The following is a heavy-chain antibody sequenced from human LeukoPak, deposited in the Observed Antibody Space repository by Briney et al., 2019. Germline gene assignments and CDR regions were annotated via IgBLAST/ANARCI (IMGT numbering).Heavy chain of an antibody. D-gene: IGHD3-3*01. CDR1: GFTFSSHW. V-gene: IGHV3-74*01. CDR3: ARVSFWSGYFGWFDP. CDR2: INTDGSNT. Sequence: GGSLSLSCAASGFTFSSHWMHWVRQAPGKGLVWVSRINTDGSNTNYADSVKGRFTISRDNAKNTLYLQMNSLRAEDTAVYYCARVSFWSGYFGWFDPWGKGTLVTVSS. J-gene: IGHJ5*02.